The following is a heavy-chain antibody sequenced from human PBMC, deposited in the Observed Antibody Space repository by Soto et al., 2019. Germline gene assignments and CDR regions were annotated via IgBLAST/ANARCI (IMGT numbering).Heavy chain of an antibody. CDR1: GNTFIGYY. J-gene: IGHJ4*02. Sequence: QVQLVQSGAEVKKPGASVKVSCKASGNTFIGYYIHWVRQAPGQGLEWMGWINPNNDGTTYGEKFQGSVTMTRDTSTSTADMELSRLRSDDTAVYDCARDLGGSRDSWGQGTLVTVSS. D-gene: IGHD1-26*01. CDR2: INPNNDGT. CDR3: ARDLGGSRDS. V-gene: IGHV1-2*02.